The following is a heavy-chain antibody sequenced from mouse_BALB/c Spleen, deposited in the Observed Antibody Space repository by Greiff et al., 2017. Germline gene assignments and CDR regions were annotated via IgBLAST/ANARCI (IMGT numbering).Heavy chain of an antibody. J-gene: IGHJ4*01. D-gene: IGHD1-2*01. Sequence: EVQLQQSGPELVKPGASVTMSCTASGYTFTSYFMHWVKQKPGQGLEWIGYINPYNDGTKYNAKFKGKATLTSDKSSSTAYMELSGLTSEDAAVYDGARPLLRYAMDYWGQGTSVTVSS. CDR3: ARPLLRYAMDY. CDR2: INPYNDGT. V-gene: IGHV1-14*01. CDR1: GYTFTSYF.